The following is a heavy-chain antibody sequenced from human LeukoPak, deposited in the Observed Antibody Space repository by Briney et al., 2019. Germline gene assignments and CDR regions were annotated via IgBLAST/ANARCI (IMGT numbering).Heavy chain of an antibody. CDR3: ARAFSSSWYVD. Sequence: SETLSLTCTVSGGSISSSSYYWGWIRQPPGKGLEWIGSIYYSGSTYFNPSLKSRVTISVDTSKNQFSLKLSSVTAADTAVYYCARAFSSSWYVDWGQGTLVTVSS. D-gene: IGHD6-13*01. J-gene: IGHJ4*02. CDR2: IYYSGST. CDR1: GGSISSSSYY. V-gene: IGHV4-39*07.